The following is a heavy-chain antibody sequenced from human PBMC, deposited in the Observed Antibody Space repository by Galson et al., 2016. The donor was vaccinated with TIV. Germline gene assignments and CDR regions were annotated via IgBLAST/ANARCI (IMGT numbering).Heavy chain of an antibody. V-gene: IGHV1-2*04. J-gene: IGHJ4*02. CDR2: IDPDSGTT. D-gene: IGHD3-9*01. CDR3: ALVIPRIFN. CDR1: GFTFIGYS. Sequence: SVKVSCKASGFTFIGYSIHWVRQAPGQGLEWMGWIDPDSGTTNYAQKFQGWVTMTRDTSVATASMELSRLTSEDTAVYYCALVIPRIFNWGQGTLVTVSS.